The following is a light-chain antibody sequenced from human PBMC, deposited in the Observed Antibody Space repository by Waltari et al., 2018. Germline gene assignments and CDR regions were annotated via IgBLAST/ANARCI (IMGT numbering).Light chain of an antibody. J-gene: IGKJ3*01. Sequence: DIQMTQSPSSLSASVGDRVTITCRASQSISTYLNWYQQKPGKAPKLLIYSASSLQSGVPSRFSGSGSGTDFTLTINSLQVEDFATYYCQQAHTFPITFGPGTTVDLK. CDR1: QSISTY. CDR2: SAS. V-gene: IGKV1-39*01. CDR3: QQAHTFPIT.